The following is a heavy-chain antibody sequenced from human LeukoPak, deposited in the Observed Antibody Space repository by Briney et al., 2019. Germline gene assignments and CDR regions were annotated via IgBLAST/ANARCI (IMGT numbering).Heavy chain of an antibody. J-gene: IGHJ4*02. Sequence: ASVKVSCKASGGTFSSYAISWVRQAPGQGLEWMGRIIPILGIANYAQKFQGRVTITADKSTSTAYMELSSLRSEDTAVYYCARDQTRRSSGWYGIDYWGQGTLVTVSS. CDR2: IIPILGIA. CDR1: GGTFSSYA. D-gene: IGHD6-19*01. V-gene: IGHV1-69*04. CDR3: ARDQTRRSSGWYGIDY.